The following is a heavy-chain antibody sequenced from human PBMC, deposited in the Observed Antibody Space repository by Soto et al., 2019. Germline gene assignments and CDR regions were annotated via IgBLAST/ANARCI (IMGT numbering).Heavy chain of an antibody. D-gene: IGHD3-22*01. J-gene: IGHJ4*02. CDR3: AKRGADTMTSDIHY. V-gene: IGHV3-30*18. CDR2: ISNDGSNK. Sequence: QVQLVESGGGVVQPGMSLSLSCAASGFTFSNYGMHWVRQAPGNGLEWVTLISNDGSNKFYAVSVKGRLTISGDNSKPTLNPQMTTLKTELTTGYYCAKRGADTMTSDIHYWGPGALDTVSS. CDR1: GFTFSNYG.